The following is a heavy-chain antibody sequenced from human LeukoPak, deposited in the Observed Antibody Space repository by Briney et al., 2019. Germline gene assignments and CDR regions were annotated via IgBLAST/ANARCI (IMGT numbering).Heavy chain of an antibody. J-gene: IGHJ3*02. Sequence: PSQTLSLTCTVSGGSISSGGYYWSWIRQPPGKGLEWIGYIYHSGSTYYNPSLKSRVTISVDRSKNQFSLKLSSVTAADTAVYYCANLRPALHDYGGKTTDVGAFDIWGQGTMVIVSS. CDR3: ANLRPALHDYGGKTTDVGAFDI. CDR2: IYHSGST. V-gene: IGHV4-30-2*01. D-gene: IGHD4-23*01. CDR1: GGSISSGGYY.